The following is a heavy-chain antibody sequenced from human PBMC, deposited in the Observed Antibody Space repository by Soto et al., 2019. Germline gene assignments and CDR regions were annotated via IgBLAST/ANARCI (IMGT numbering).Heavy chain of an antibody. Sequence: SVKVSCKASGFAFTSPAVQWVLQARGQRLERIGWIVVGSGNTNYAQKFQERVTITRDMSTSTAYMELSSLRSEDTAVYYCAVRFYGSGRGYYYGMDVWGQGTTVTGSS. CDR3: AVRFYGSGRGYYYGMDV. D-gene: IGHD3-10*01. CDR1: GFAFTSPA. J-gene: IGHJ6*02. CDR2: IVVGSGNT. V-gene: IGHV1-58*01.